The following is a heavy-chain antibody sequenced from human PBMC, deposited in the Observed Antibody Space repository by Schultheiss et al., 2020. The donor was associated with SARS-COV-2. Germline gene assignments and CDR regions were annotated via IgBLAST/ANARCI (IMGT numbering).Heavy chain of an antibody. CDR1: GFTFSVYG. Sequence: GGSLRLSCAASGFTFSVYGMHWVRQAPGKGLEWVAVISYDGSNKYYADSVKGRFTISRDNAANTVSLQMNSLRADDTAVYYCARDRMLLYHYYGMDVWGQGTTVTVSS. D-gene: IGHD2-8*01. V-gene: IGHV3-30*03. CDR2: ISYDGSNK. J-gene: IGHJ6*02. CDR3: ARDRMLLYHYYGMDV.